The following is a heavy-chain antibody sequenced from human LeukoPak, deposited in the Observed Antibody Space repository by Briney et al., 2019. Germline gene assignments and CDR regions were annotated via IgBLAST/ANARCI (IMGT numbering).Heavy chain of an antibody. Sequence: GGSLRLSCAASGFTFSSYEMDWVRRAPGKGLEWVSYISSSGSTIYYADSVKGRFTISRDNAKNSLYLQMNSLRAEDTAVYYCARSSGYYLYFDYWGQGTLVTVSS. V-gene: IGHV3-48*03. D-gene: IGHD3-22*01. J-gene: IGHJ4*02. CDR2: ISSSGSTI. CDR3: ARSSGYYLYFDY. CDR1: GFTFSSYE.